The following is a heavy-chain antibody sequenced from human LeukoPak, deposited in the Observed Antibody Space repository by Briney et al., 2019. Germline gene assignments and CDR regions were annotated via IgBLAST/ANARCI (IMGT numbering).Heavy chain of an antibody. D-gene: IGHD3-10*01. CDR1: GYTFTSYD. V-gene: IGHV1-3*01. J-gene: IGHJ4*02. CDR2: INAGNGNT. CDR3: ARTLYYYGSGSYYSSFDY. Sequence: ASVKVSCKASGYTFTSYDINWVRQATGQRLEWMGWINAGNGNTKYSQKFQGRVTITRDTSASTAYMELSSLRSEDTAVYYCARTLYYYGSGSYYSSFDYWGQGTLVTVSS.